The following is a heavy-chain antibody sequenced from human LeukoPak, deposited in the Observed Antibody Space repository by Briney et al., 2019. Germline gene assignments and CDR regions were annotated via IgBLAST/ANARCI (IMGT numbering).Heavy chain of an antibody. J-gene: IGHJ4*02. CDR3: AKDLRPDGVDNFDH. CDR1: GFTFNSYA. CDR2: ISYDGSNK. Sequence: PGGSLRLSCAASGFTFNSYAMHWVRQAPGKGLEWVAVISYDGSNKYYADSVKGRFTISRDNSKNTLYLQTNSLRAEDTAIYYCAKDLRPDGVDNFDHWGQGILVTVSS. V-gene: IGHV3-30-3*01. D-gene: IGHD2-8*01.